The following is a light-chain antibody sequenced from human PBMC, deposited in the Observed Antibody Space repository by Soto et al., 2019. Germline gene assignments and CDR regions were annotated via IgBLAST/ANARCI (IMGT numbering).Light chain of an antibody. V-gene: IGKV3-20*01. CDR3: QQYGSSPPMYT. CDR2: GAS. Sequence: EIVLTQSPGTLSLSPGERATLSCRASQSVSSSYLAWYQQKPGQAPRLLIYGASGRATGIPDRFSGSESGTDFTLTISRLEPEDFAVYYCQQYGSSPPMYTFGQGTKLEIK. CDR1: QSVSSSY. J-gene: IGKJ2*01.